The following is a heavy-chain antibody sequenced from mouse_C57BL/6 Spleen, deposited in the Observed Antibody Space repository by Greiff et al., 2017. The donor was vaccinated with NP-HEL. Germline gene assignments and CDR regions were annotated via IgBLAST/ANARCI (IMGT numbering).Heavy chain of an antibody. J-gene: IGHJ3*01. CDR3: ARNSIYDGYYPFAY. D-gene: IGHD2-3*01. CDR2: ISSGSSTI. V-gene: IGHV5-17*01. CDR1: GFTFSDYG. Sequence: EVQLVESGGGLVKPGGSLKLSCAASGFTFSDYGMHWVRQAPEKGPEWVAYISSGSSTIYYADTVKGRFTISRDNAKNTLFLQMTSLRSEDTAMYYCARNSIYDGYYPFAYWGQGTLVTVSA.